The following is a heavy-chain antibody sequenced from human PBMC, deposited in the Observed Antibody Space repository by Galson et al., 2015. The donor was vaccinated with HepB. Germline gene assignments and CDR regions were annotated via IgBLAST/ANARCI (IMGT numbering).Heavy chain of an antibody. Sequence: SLRLSCAASGFTFTRYAMTWVRQAPGKGLEWVASITSSGGNTYYTDSVKGRFSISRDNSKNTLVLQLNSLRVEDTAVYYCAKDGIMVANNPWHFHYWGQGPLVTVSS. D-gene: IGHD2-8*01. J-gene: IGHJ4*02. CDR3: AKDGIMVANNPWHFHY. CDR1: GFTFTRYA. CDR2: ITSSGGNT. V-gene: IGHV3-23*01.